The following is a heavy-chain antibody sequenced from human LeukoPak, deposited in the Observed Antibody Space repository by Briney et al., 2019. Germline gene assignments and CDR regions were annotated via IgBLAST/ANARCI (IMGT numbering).Heavy chain of an antibody. CDR2: IYYSGSA. CDR3: AKMGSANFDY. V-gene: IGHV4-39*01. J-gene: IGHJ4*02. Sequence: PSETLSLTCTVSGGSISDSNYYWGWIRQPPGRGLEWIANIYYSGSAYYSPSLKSRVTVSIDTSKNQFSLKLNSVTAADTAVYYCAKMGSANFDYWGQGTLVTVSS. CDR1: GGSISDSNYY. D-gene: IGHD1-26*01.